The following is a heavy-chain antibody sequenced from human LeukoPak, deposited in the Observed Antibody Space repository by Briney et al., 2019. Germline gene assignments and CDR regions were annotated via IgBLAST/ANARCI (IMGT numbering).Heavy chain of an antibody. D-gene: IGHD6-13*01. J-gene: IGHJ4*02. Sequence: PSQTLSLTCTVSGGSISSGSYYWSWIRQPAGKGLEWIGRIYTSGSTNYNPSLKSRVTISVDTSKNQFSLKLSSVTAADTAVYYRARRNIAAAGPFDYWGQGTLVTVSS. CDR1: GGSISSGSYY. V-gene: IGHV4-61*02. CDR2: IYTSGST. CDR3: ARRNIAAAGPFDY.